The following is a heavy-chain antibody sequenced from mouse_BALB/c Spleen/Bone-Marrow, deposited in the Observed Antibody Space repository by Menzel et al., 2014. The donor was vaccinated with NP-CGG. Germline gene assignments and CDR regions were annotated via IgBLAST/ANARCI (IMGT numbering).Heavy chain of an antibody. V-gene: IGHV5-6-3*01. Sequence: EVMLVESGGGLVQPGGSLKLSCAASGFTFSNYGMSWVRQTPDKRLEMIATVNVNGDRTYHPDGVKGRFTISRDNAKNTLSLQMSSLKSEDTAMYYCARGYDYSSWFAYWGQGTLVTVSA. CDR2: VNVNGDRT. CDR1: GFTFSNYG. D-gene: IGHD2-13*01. J-gene: IGHJ3*01. CDR3: ARGYDYSSWFAY.